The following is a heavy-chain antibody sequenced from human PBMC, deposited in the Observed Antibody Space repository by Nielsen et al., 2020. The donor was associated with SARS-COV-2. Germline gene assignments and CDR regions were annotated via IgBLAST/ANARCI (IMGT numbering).Heavy chain of an antibody. CDR3: AREQLVYFDF. V-gene: IGHV3-30*03. D-gene: IGHD6-13*01. CDR2: VSYDGSNK. CDR1: GFIFTSHA. J-gene: IGHJ4*02. Sequence: GESLKISCAASGFIFTSHAMHWVRQAPGKGLEWVAVVSYDGSNKYYADSVKGRFTISRDNSKNTLYLQMNSLRAEDTAVYYCAREQLVYFDFWGQGTLVTVSS.